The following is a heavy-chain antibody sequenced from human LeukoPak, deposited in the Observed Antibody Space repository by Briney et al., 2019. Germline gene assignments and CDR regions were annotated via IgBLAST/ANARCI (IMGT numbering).Heavy chain of an antibody. Sequence: SETLSLTCTVSGGSISSSSYYWGWIRQPPGKGLEWIGSIYYSGSTNYNPSLKSRVTISVDTSKNQLSLKLSSVTAADTAVYYCARRSGWYVGYYYYYMDVWGKGTTVTVSS. V-gene: IGHV4-39*07. J-gene: IGHJ6*03. CDR3: ARRSGWYVGYYYYYMDV. CDR2: IYYSGST. D-gene: IGHD6-19*01. CDR1: GGSISSSSYY.